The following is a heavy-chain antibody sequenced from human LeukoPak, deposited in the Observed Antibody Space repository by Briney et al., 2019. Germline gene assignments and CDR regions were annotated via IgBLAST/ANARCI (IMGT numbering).Heavy chain of an antibody. D-gene: IGHD4-17*01. Sequence: GGSLRLSCAASGFTFSSYSMNWVRQAPGKGLEWVSSISSSSSYIYYADSVKGRFTISRDNAKNSLYLQTNSLRAEDTAVYYCARESEMLGYGDYGVDYWGQGTLVTVSS. J-gene: IGHJ4*02. CDR1: GFTFSSYS. CDR3: ARESEMLGYGDYGVDY. V-gene: IGHV3-21*01. CDR2: ISSSSSYI.